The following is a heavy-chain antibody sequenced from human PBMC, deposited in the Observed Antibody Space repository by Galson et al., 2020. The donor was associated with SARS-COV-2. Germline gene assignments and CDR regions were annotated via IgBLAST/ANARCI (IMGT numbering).Heavy chain of an antibody. V-gene: IGHV4-31*03. CDR1: SDSISSGGYY. CDR3: ARDGVYGSVTYYLPC. J-gene: IGHJ4*02. D-gene: IGHD3-10*01. CDR2: IFYSGST. Sequence: SETLSLTCTVSSDSISSGGYYWSWIRQHPEKRLEWVGYIFYSGSTNYNPPIKSRVTVSVDTSKNQFSLKLSSVTAADTAVYYCARDGVYGSVTYYLPCWGQGTLVTVSS.